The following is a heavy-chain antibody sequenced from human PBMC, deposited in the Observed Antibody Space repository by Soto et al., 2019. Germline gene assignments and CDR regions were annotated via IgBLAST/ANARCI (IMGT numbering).Heavy chain of an antibody. J-gene: IGHJ4*02. CDR2: ISYDGSNK. Sequence: LRLSCAASGFTFSSYGMHWVRQAPGKGLEWVAVISYDGSNKYYADSVKGRFTISRDNSKNTLYLQMNSLRAEDTAVYYCAKVRLLLRSPFDYWGQGTLVTVSS. CDR1: GFTFSSYG. CDR3: AKVRLLLRSPFDY. V-gene: IGHV3-30*18. D-gene: IGHD2-15*01.